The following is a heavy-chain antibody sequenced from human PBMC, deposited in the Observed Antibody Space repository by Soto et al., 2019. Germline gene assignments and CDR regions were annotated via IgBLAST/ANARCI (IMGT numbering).Heavy chain of an antibody. V-gene: IGHV3-23*01. J-gene: IGHJ5*02. Sequence: EVQLLELGGGLVQPGGALRLSGVASGFTFSSYAISWVRQAPGKGLEWVSAISGSGGSTHYADSVKGRFTISRDNSKNTLYLQMNSLRAEDTAVYYCAKEINEAPFGVVIIGSGFDPWGQGTLVTVSS. CDR3: AKEINEAPFGVVIIGSGFDP. CDR1: GFTFSSYA. CDR2: ISGSGGST. D-gene: IGHD3-3*01.